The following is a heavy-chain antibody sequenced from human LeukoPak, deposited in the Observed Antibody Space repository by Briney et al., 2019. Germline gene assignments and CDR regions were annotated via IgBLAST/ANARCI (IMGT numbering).Heavy chain of an antibody. V-gene: IGHV3-7*01. CDR3: ASGNWNDRAFDI. CDR2: RKPDGSEK. Sequence: GGSLSLSWAASGFTFTRWWMNWVRQAPGKGLEWVANRKPDGSEKYYVDSVKGRFTISRDNAKNSLFLQMNSVRAEDTSVHYCASGNWNDRAFDIWGQGTMVAVSS. CDR1: GFTFTRWW. J-gene: IGHJ3*02. D-gene: IGHD1-20*01.